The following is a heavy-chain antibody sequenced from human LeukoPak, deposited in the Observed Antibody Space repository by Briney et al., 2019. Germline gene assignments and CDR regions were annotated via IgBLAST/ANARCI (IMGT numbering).Heavy chain of an antibody. D-gene: IGHD3-3*01. CDR2: ISSSSSYI. J-gene: IGHJ6*03. CDR1: GFTFSSNP. CDR3: ARDITIFGVADYYYYYMDV. V-gene: IGHV3-21*01. Sequence: GGSLRLSCAASGFTFSSNPMNWVRQAPGKGLEWVSSISSSSSYIYYADSVKGRFTISRDNAKNSLYLQMNSLRAEDTAVYYCARDITIFGVADYYYYYMDVWGKGTTVTVSS.